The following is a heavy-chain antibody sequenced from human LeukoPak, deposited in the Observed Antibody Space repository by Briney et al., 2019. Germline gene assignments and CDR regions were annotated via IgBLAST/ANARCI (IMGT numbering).Heavy chain of an antibody. J-gene: IGHJ3*02. D-gene: IGHD3-10*01. CDR1: GGSISSSSYY. V-gene: IGHV4-39*01. CDR2: IYYSGST. CDR3: ARQGPYMVRAGDDAFDI. Sequence: SETLSLTCTVSGGSISSSSYYWGWIRQPPGKGLKWIGSIYYSGSTYYNASLKSRVAISVDTSKNQFSLKLSSVTAADTAVYYCARQGPYMVRAGDDAFDIWGQGTMVTVSS.